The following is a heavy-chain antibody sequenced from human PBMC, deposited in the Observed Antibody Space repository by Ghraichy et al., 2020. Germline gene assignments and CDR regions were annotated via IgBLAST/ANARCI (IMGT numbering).Heavy chain of an antibody. CDR3: ARDNFRMDV. J-gene: IGHJ6*02. CDR1: GFTFSIYT. Sequence: GGSLRLSCAASGFTFSIYTMNWVRQAPGKGLEWVSSISNSSTYIFYADSVRGRFTISRDDDKNSLSLQMNSLRAEDTAVYFCARDNFRMDVWGQGTTVTVSS. D-gene: IGHD1-20*01. V-gene: IGHV3-21*01. CDR2: ISNSSTYI.